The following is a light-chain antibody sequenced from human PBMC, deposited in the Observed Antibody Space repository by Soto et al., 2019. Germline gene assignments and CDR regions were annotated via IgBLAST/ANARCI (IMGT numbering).Light chain of an antibody. Sequence: QSVLTQPASVSGSPGQSVTISCTGTSNDVGAYNYVSWYQQHPDKAPRLMIYDVTNRPSGVSDRFSGSKSGNTASLTISGLQTEDEADYYCISLTTIHTDVFGTGTKVTVL. V-gene: IGLV2-14*03. CDR2: DVT. J-gene: IGLJ1*01. CDR1: SNDVGAYNY. CDR3: ISLTTIHTDV.